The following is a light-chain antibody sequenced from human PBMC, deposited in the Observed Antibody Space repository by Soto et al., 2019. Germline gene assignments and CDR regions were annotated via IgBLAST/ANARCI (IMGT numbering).Light chain of an antibody. CDR1: QDIGSR. CDR2: AAA. J-gene: IGKJ3*01. CDR3: QQGDKFPLT. V-gene: IGKV1-12*01. Sequence: DIQMTQSPSSLSASVGDRINISCRASQDIGSRLAWYQQKAGKAPKILIYAAASLYIGVPSRFSATFSGTHFTLTINSLQPEDFATYFCQQGDKFPLTFGPGTKVDLK.